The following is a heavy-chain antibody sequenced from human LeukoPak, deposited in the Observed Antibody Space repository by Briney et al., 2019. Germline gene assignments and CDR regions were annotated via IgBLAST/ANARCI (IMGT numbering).Heavy chain of an antibody. D-gene: IGHD3-22*01. CDR3: ATDGLYYYDSSGYYY. Sequence: ASVKVSCKASGYTLTELSMHWVRQAPGKGLEWMGGFDPEDGETIYAQKFQGRVTMTEDTSTDTAYMELSSLRSEDTAVYYCATDGLYYYDSSGYYYWGQGTLVTVSS. CDR1: GYTLTELS. CDR2: FDPEDGET. V-gene: IGHV1-24*01. J-gene: IGHJ4*02.